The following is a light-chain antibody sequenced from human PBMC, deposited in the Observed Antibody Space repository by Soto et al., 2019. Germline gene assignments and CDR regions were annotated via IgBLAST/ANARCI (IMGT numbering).Light chain of an antibody. CDR2: GAS. J-gene: IGKJ1*01. Sequence: EIVMTQSPATLSVSPGERATLSCRASQSLSSNLAWYQHKPGQAPRLLIYGASTRATGLPARFSGSGSGTEFTLTISRLEPEDFAVYYCQQYGSSGTFGQGTKVDIK. CDR1: QSLSSN. V-gene: IGKV3-15*01. CDR3: QQYGSSGT.